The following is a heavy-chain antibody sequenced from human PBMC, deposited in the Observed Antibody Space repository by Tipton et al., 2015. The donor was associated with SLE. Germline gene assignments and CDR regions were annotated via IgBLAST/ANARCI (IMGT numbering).Heavy chain of an antibody. CDR1: GVSTSYGGYY. CDR3: ARGRLRCDS. J-gene: IGHJ4*02. D-gene: IGHD5-12*01. CDR2: IFYSGST. V-gene: IGHV4-30-4*01. Sequence: TLSLTCTVSGVSTSYGGYYWSWIRHHPGKGLEWIGYIFYSGSTSYNPSLKSRVTISVDTSKNQFSMKLTSVTAADTAVYYCARGRLRCDSWGQGNLVTVSS.